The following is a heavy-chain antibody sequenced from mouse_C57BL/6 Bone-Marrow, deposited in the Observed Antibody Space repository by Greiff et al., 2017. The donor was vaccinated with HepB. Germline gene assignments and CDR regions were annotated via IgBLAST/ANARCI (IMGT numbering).Heavy chain of an antibody. D-gene: IGHD1-1*01. V-gene: IGHV1-64*01. CDR1: GYTFTSYW. CDR2: IHPNSGST. Sequence: QVQLQQPGAELVKPGASVKLSCKASGYTFTSYWMHWVKQRPGQGLEWIGMIHPNSGSTNYNEKFKSKATLTVDKSSSKAYMQLSSLTSEDSAVYYCASPNYYGSYAMDYWGQGTSVTVSS. J-gene: IGHJ4*01. CDR3: ASPNYYGSYAMDY.